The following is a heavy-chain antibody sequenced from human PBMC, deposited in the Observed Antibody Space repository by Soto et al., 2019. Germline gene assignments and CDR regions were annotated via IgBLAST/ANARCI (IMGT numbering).Heavy chain of an antibody. CDR3: ARDGPYYYGMGV. CDR2: IDYSGST. V-gene: IGHV4-30-4*01. J-gene: IGHJ6*02. Sequence: SETLSLTCTVSGDSITNTDYYWNWIRQSPGKGLEWIGSIDYSGSTYYNPSLKSRIIISADTSKNLFSLKLKSVTAADTALYFCARDGPYYYGMGVWGQGTTVPVSS. CDR1: GDSITNTDYY.